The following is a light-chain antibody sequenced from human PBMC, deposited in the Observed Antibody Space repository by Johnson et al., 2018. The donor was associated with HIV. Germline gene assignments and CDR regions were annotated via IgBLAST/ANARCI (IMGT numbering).Light chain of an antibody. CDR1: SSNIGNFY. CDR2: ENN. V-gene: IGLV1-51*02. CDR3: ATWDRSRTIGGV. Sequence: QSVLSQPPSVSAAPGQQVTISCSGSSSNIGNFYVSWYQQLPGTAPKLLIYENNKRPSGIPDRFSGSKSGTSATLGITGLQTGDEADYYCATWDRSRTIGGVFGTGPKVTGL. J-gene: IGLJ1*01.